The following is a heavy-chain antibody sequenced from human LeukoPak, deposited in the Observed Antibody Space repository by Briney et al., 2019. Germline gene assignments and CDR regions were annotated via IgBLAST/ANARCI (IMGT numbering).Heavy chain of an antibody. J-gene: IGHJ6*03. CDR2: MNPNSGNT. CDR1: GYTFTSYD. CDR3: ARGSSYYYYYYMDV. V-gene: IGHV1-8*03. D-gene: IGHD2-2*01. Sequence: GASVEVSCKASGYTFTSYDINWVRQATGQGLEWMGWMNPNSGNTGYAQKFQGRVTITRNTSISTAYMELSSLRSEDTAVYYCARGSSYYYYYYMDVWGKGTTVTVSS.